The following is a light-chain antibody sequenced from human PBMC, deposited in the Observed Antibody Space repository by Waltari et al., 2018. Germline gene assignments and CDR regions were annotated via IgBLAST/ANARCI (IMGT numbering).Light chain of an antibody. CDR3: NSYTGSSSWV. V-gene: IGLV2-14*01. CDR1: SSYVGFYNS. CDR2: DVS. J-gene: IGLJ3*02. Sequence: QSALTQPASVSGSPGQSITISCYGTSSYVGFYNSVSWYQQHTGKAPKLMIYDVSHRPSGVSDRFSGSKSGNTASLTISGLQAEDEADDYCNSYTGSSSWVFGGGTKVTV.